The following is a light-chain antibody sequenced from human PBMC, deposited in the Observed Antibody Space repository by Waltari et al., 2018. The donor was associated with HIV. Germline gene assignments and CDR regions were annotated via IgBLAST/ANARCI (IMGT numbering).Light chain of an antibody. J-gene: IGLJ1*01. CDR2: RNN. CDR3: AAWDVSLRGAYV. Sequence: QSVLTQPPSASGTPGQRVTISCSGARSDIGSNYVYWYQQLTGTAPKLLIYRNNQRPSGVPDRCSASKSVTSASLAISGLRSEDEAEYYCAAWDVSLRGAYVFGTGTKVAVL. V-gene: IGLV1-47*01. CDR1: RSDIGSNY.